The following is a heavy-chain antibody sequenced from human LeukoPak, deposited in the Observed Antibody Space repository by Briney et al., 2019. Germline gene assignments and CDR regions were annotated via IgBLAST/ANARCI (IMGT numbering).Heavy chain of an antibody. CDR3: ARDRSAAPADY. CDR2: ISYTGST. V-gene: IGHV4-59*01. CDR1: GGSISSYY. D-gene: IGHD6-13*01. Sequence: PSETLSLTCTVSGGSISSYYWSWIRQPPGKGLEWIGYISYTGSTNYSPSLKSRVTISVDTSKNQFSLKLNSLTAADTAVYYCARDRSAAPADYWGQGTLVTVSS. J-gene: IGHJ4*02.